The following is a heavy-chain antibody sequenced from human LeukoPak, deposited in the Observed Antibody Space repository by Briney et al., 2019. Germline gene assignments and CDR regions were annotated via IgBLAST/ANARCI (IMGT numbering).Heavy chain of an antibody. D-gene: IGHD1-26*01. CDR2: ISSSGSTI. Sequence: GGSLRLSCAASGFSISSYEMNWVRQAPGKGLEWVSHISSSGSTIWYADSVKGRFTISRDNAKNSLYLQMNSLRAEDTAVYYCAREGYSEILGAFDLWGQGTMVTVSS. CDR1: GFSISSYE. CDR3: AREGYSEILGAFDL. V-gene: IGHV3-48*03. J-gene: IGHJ3*01.